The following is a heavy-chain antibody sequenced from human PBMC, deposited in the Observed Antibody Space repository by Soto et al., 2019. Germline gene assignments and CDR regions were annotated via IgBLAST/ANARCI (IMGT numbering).Heavy chain of an antibody. CDR2: IDRDSSII. Sequence: EEQLVESGGGLVQPGGSLRLSCAASGFSFNSHYMTWVRQPPGKGLEWVSSIDRDSSIIYYADSVRGRFTISRYNAQNSLYLQMNSLSADDTAVYFCVNGDYYVGQGTLVTVSS. V-gene: IGHV3-48*01. CDR3: VNGDYY. CDR1: GFSFNSHY. D-gene: IGHD2-21*02. J-gene: IGHJ4*02.